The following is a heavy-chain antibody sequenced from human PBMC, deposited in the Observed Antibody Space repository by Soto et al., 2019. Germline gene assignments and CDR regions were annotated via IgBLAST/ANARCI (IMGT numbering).Heavy chain of an antibody. CDR2: IYWDDDK. V-gene: IGHV2-5*02. J-gene: IGHJ4*02. CDR1: GVSLSTTGVG. D-gene: IGHD1-26*01. Sequence: QITLKESGPALVKPTQTLTLTCTFSGVSLSTTGVGVGWIRQPPGRALEWLALIYWDDDKRYSPSLKSRLTXTXXTSKKQLVLTMTNVDPVDTATYYCAHLVTYYSFDFWGQGTLVTVSS. CDR3: AHLVTYYSFDF.